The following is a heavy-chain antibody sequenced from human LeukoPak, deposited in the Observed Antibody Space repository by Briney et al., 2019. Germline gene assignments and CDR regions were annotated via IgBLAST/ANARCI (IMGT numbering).Heavy chain of an antibody. CDR3: ARSDTTVTGLDP. V-gene: IGHV4-59*12. CDR1: GGYISSYY. D-gene: IGHD4-17*01. J-gene: IGHJ5*02. Sequence: SETLSLTCTVSGGYISSYYWSWVRQPPGKGLEWIGFVYYTGSTNYNPSLKSRVTISVDKSKNQFSLKLSSVTAADTAVYYCARSDTTVTGLDPRGQGTLVSVSS. CDR2: VYYTGST.